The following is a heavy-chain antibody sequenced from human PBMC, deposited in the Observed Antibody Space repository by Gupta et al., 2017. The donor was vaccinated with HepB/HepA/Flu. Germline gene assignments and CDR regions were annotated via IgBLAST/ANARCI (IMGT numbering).Heavy chain of an antibody. J-gene: IGHJ2*01. CDR1: GLPFSSYS. CDR2: ISSSSSYI. D-gene: IGHD4-23*01. Sequence: EVQLVESGGGLVKPGGSLRLSCAASGLPFSSYSMNLVRQAPGKGLEWVSSISSSSSYIYYADSVKGRFTISRDNAKNSLYLQMNSLRAEDTAVYYCARDPVTYGGNSGSRNWYFDLWGRGTLVTVSS. CDR3: ARDPVTYGGNSGSRNWYFDL. V-gene: IGHV3-21*01.